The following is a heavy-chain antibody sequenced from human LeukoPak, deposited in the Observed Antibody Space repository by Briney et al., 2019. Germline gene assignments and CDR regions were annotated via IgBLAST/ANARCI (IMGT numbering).Heavy chain of an antibody. CDR3: ARDRRYCGGGSCYFDYFFDY. Sequence: PGGSLRLSCVGSGFTFNSYAVHWVRQAPGKGLEWVAVISYDGSINFYAASVKGRFTTSRDNSKNTLYLQMNSLRAEDTALYFCARDRRYCGGGSCYFDYFFDYWGQGTLVTVSS. V-gene: IGHV3-30-3*01. D-gene: IGHD2-15*01. CDR2: ISYDGSIN. CDR1: GFTFNSYA. J-gene: IGHJ4*02.